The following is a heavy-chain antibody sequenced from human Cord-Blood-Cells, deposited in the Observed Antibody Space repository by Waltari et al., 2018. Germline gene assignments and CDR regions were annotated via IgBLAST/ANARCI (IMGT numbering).Heavy chain of an antibody. CDR2: IYYRWST. Sequence: QVQLQESGPGLVKPSETLSLTCTVSGGSVSSGSYYWSWIRQPPGKGLEWIGYIYYRWSTNYNPSLKRRVTLSVETSKNQFSLKLSSVTAADTAVYYCAREGAKGYYYFDYWGQGTLVTVSS. D-gene: IGHD1-26*01. CDR1: GGSVSSGSYY. J-gene: IGHJ4*02. CDR3: AREGAKGYYYFDY. V-gene: IGHV4-61*01.